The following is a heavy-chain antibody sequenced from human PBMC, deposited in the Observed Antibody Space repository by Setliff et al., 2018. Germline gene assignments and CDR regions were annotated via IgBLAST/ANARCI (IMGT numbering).Heavy chain of an antibody. CDR2: MYYSGST. V-gene: IGHV4-59*01. Sequence: PSETLSLTCTVSGGSISSYYWSWIRQPPGKGLEWIGYMYYSGSTNYNPSFKSRVTISVDTSKNQFSLKLSSATAADTAVYYCARAPPSSGWTPRGYYYYYMDVWGKGTTVTVSS. D-gene: IGHD6-19*01. J-gene: IGHJ6*03. CDR1: GGSISSYY. CDR3: ARAPPSSGWTPRGYYYYYMDV.